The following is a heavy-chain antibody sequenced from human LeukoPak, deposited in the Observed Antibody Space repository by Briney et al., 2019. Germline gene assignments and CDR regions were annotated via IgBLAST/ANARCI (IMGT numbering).Heavy chain of an antibody. CDR3: AGAVRTGATLYYFDY. V-gene: IGHV4-59*01. CDR2: ISYSGNT. Sequence: SETLSLTCTVSGGSFSDYYWSWIRQPPGKRLEWIAYISYSGNTNYNPSLKSRVTISVATSRNQFSLRLKAVTAADTAMYYCAGAVRTGATLYYFDYWGQGTLVTVSS. D-gene: IGHD1-26*01. J-gene: IGHJ4*02. CDR1: GGSFSDYY.